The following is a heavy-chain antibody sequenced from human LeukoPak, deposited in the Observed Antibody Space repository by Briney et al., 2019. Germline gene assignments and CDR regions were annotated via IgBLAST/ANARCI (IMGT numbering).Heavy chain of an antibody. CDR1: GGSISTHY. J-gene: IGHJ4*02. CDR2: IYISGST. D-gene: IGHD5-18*01. V-gene: IGHV4-4*07. Sequence: SETLSLTCTVSGGSISTHYWSWIRQSAGKGLEWIGRIYISGSTDYNPSLKSRVTMSVDTAKNQFSLKLSPVTAADTAVYYCARGGQHLWPAYFDYWGQGTLVTVSS. CDR3: ARGGQHLWPAYFDY.